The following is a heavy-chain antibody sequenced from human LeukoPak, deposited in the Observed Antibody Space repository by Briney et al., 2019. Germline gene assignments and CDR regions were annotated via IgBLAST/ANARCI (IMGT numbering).Heavy chain of an antibody. CDR1: GGSISSYY. CDR2: IYYSGST. J-gene: IGHJ5*02. V-gene: IGHV4-59*01. CDR3: ARGRGVPSLYSSGPPWFDP. Sequence: SETLSLTCTVSGGSISSYYWSWIRQPPGKGLEWIGYIYYSGSTNYNPSLKSRVTISVDTSKNQFSLKLSSVTAADTAVYYCARGRGVPSLYSSGPPWFDPWGQGTLVTVSS. D-gene: IGHD6-19*01.